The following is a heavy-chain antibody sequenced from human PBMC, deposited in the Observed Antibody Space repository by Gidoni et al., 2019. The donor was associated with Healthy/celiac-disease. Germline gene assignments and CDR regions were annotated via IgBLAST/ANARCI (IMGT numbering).Heavy chain of an antibody. CDR1: GGSFSGYY. CDR3: ARVVSGWKFDY. J-gene: IGHJ4*02. CDR2: INHSGST. V-gene: IGHV4-34*01. D-gene: IGHD1-1*01. Sequence: QVQLQQWGAGLLKPSETLSLTCAVYGGSFSGYYWSWIRQPPGKGLEWIGEINHSGSTNYNPSLKRRVTISVDTSKNQFSLKLSSVTAADTAVYYCARVVSGWKFDYWGQGTLVTVSS.